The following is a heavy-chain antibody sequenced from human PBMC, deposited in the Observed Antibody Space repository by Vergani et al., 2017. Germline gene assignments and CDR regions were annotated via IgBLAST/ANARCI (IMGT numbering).Heavy chain of an antibody. CDR2: ISYDGSNK. J-gene: IGHJ6*03. Sequence: QVQLVESGGGVVQPGRSLRLSCAASGFTFSSYAMHWVRQAPGKGLEWVAVISYDGSNKYYADSVKGRFTISRDNSKNTLYLQMNSLRAEDTAVYYCARDQEGIAVAGRPYYYYYMDVWGKGTTVTVSS. V-gene: IGHV3-30-3*01. CDR1: GFTFSSYA. CDR3: ARDQEGIAVAGRPYYYYYMDV. D-gene: IGHD6-19*01.